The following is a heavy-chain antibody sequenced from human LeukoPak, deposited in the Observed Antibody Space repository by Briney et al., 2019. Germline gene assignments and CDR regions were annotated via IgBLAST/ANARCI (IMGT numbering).Heavy chain of an antibody. CDR2: ISGSGGST. CDR1: GFTFSSYA. Sequence: GGSLRLSCAASGFTFSSYATSWVRQAPGKGLEWVSAISGSGGSTYYADSVKGRFTISRDNSKNTLYLQMNSLRAEDTAVYYCAKGRGSYYLSWFDPWGQGTLVTVSS. V-gene: IGHV3-23*01. CDR3: AKGRGSYYLSWFDP. D-gene: IGHD1-26*01. J-gene: IGHJ5*02.